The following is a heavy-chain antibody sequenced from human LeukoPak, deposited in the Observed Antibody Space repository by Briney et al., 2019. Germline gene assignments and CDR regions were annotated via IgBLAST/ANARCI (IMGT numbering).Heavy chain of an antibody. CDR1: GFTFSSYA. CDR2: IGPSGTAI. J-gene: IGHJ4*02. D-gene: IGHD3-9*01. Sequence: GGSLRLSCAASGFTFSSYAMNWVRQAPGRGLEWVSYIGPSGTAIYYADSVKGRFTISRDNARNSLFLQMNSLRAEDTAVYYCAKDLDDILAFDYWGQGTLVTVSS. CDR3: AKDLDDILAFDY. V-gene: IGHV3-48*01.